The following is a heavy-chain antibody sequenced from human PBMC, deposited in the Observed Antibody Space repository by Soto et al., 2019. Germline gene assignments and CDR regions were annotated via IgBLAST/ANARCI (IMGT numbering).Heavy chain of an antibody. CDR3: ARVEVAVAGQFDP. Sequence: QVQLQQWGAGLLKPSETLSLTCAVYGGSFSGYYWSWIRQPPGKGLEWIGEINHSGSTNYNPSLKSRVTISVDTSKSQFSLKLSSVTAADTAVYYCARVEVAVAGQFDPWGQGTLVTVSS. D-gene: IGHD6-19*01. V-gene: IGHV4-34*01. J-gene: IGHJ5*02. CDR1: GGSFSGYY. CDR2: INHSGST.